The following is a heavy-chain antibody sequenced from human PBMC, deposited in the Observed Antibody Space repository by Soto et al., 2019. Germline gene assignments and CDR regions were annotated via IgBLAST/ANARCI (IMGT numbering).Heavy chain of an antibody. V-gene: IGHV1-69*12. CDR1: GGTFSSYA. D-gene: IGHD2-15*01. J-gene: IGHJ6*02. CDR3: ARVGCSGGSCYYYGMDV. CDR2: IIPIFGTA. Sequence: QVQLVQSGAEVKKPGSSVKVSCKASGGTFSSYAISWVRQVRGQGLEWMGGIIPIFGTANYAQKFLGRVTITADGSVSTDYMELSSLRSEDTAVYYCARVGCSGGSCYYYGMDVWGQGTTVTVSS.